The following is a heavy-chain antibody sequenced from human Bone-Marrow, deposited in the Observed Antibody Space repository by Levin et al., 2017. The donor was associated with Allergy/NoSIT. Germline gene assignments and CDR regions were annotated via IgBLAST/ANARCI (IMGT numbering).Heavy chain of an antibody. V-gene: IGHV3-23*01. D-gene: IGHD2-2*01. CDR3: AKSLVVVPADSQGMDV. CDR1: GVTFSTYA. CDR2: ISGRYGTT. J-gene: IGHJ6*02. Sequence: GESLKISCAASGVTFSTYAMSWVRQAPGKGLEWVSGISGRYGTTYYADSVKGRFTISRDNSKTTLYLQMNSLRAEDTALYYCAKSLVVVPADSQGMDVWGQGTTVTVSS.